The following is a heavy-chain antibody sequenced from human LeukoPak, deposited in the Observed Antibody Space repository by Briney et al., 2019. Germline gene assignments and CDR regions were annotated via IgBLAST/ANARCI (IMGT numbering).Heavy chain of an antibody. CDR1: GFTFDTYN. V-gene: IGHV3-20*04. J-gene: IGHJ4*02. D-gene: IGHD5-24*01. CDR2: INWNGGST. Sequence: GGSLRLSCAASGFTFDTYNFNWVRQAPGKGLEWVSGINWNGGSTGYADSVKGRFTISRDNAKNSLYLQMNSLRAEDTALYYCARDLRDGYNLLDSWGQGTLVTVSS. CDR3: ARDLRDGYNLLDS.